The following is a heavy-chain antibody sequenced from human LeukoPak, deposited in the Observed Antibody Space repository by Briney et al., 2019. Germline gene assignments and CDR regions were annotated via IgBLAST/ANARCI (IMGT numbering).Heavy chain of an antibody. D-gene: IGHD6-13*01. Sequence: SETLSLTCAVYGGSFSGYYWSWIRQPPGKGLEWIGEINHSGSTNYNPSLKSRVTISVDTSKNQFSLKLSSVTASDTAVYYCARIMAPRIAAAGMFEYRGQGTLVTVSS. V-gene: IGHV4-34*01. CDR3: ARIMAPRIAAAGMFEY. CDR2: INHSGST. CDR1: GGSFSGYY. J-gene: IGHJ4*02.